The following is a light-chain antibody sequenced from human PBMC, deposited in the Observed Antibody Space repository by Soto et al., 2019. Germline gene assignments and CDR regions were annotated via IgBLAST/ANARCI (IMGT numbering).Light chain of an antibody. CDR1: QSIGNY. Sequence: DIQMTQSPSSLPASVGDRISIPCRASQSIGNYLSWYQQKPGKAPKLLIYGTANLQSGVPSRFSGSGSETGFTLTISCLQREDFATYYCQQSYSAPRTFGQGTKVDIK. V-gene: IGKV1-39*01. CDR2: GTA. CDR3: QQSYSAPRT. J-gene: IGKJ2*01.